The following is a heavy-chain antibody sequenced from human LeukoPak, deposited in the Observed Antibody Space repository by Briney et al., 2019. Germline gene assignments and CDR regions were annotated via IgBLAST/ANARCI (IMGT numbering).Heavy chain of an antibody. CDR1: GFPFSTYW. CDR2: INNDGSEK. CDR3: TRDSGLTGYDLLDY. Sequence: GESLRLSCAASGFPFSTYWITWIRQAPGKGLEWVANINNDGSEKNYLYSVKGRFTISGTNAENSLLLQMNSIRVDDTAKYYCTRDSGLTGYDLLDYWGQGTLVTVSS. V-gene: IGHV3-7*03. J-gene: IGHJ4*02. D-gene: IGHD5-12*01.